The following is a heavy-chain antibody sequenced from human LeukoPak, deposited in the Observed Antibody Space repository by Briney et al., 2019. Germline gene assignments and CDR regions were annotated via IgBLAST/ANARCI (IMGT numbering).Heavy chain of an antibody. CDR3: AELGITMIGGV. J-gene: IGHJ6*04. Sequence: LGRPLRFSCAASGFTFSSYEMNWVRQAPGKGLEWVSYISSSGSTIYYADSVKGRFTISRDNAKNSLYLQMNSLRAEDTAVYYCAELGITMIGGVWGKGTTVTISS. CDR2: ISSSGSTI. CDR1: GFTFSSYE. D-gene: IGHD3-10*02. V-gene: IGHV3-48*03.